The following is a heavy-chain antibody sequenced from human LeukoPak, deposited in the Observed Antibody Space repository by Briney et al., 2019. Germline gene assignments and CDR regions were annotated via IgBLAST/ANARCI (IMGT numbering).Heavy chain of an antibody. CDR3: ARGSKYYDILG. V-gene: IGHV4-34*01. D-gene: IGHD3-9*01. Sequence: SETLSLTCAGYGGSFSGYYWSWLRQHPGQELEWIGEINHSGSTNYNPSLKSRVTISVDTSKNQFSLKLSSVTAADTAVYYCARGSKYYDILGWGQGTLVTVSS. CDR2: INHSGST. CDR1: GGSFSGYY. J-gene: IGHJ4*02.